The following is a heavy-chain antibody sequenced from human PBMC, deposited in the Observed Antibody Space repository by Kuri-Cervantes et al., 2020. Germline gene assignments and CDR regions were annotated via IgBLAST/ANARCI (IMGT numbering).Heavy chain of an antibody. J-gene: IGHJ6*02. V-gene: IGHV1-2*06. Sequence: GGSLRLSCKASGYTFSAYFIHWVRQAPGQGLEWLGRVNCNGGGTIYSPKFQGRVTMTRDTSISTAYMELSSLKSADTAMYYCARGRGDSSGYWRGWYYNYGMDVWGQGTTVTVSS. CDR3: ARGRGDSSGYWRGWYYNYGMDV. CDR2: VNCNGGGT. D-gene: IGHD3-22*01. CDR1: GYTFSAYF.